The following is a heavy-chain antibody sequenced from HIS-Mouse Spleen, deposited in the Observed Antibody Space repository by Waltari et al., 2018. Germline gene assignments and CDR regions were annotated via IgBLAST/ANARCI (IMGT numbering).Heavy chain of an antibody. D-gene: IGHD6-13*01. CDR2: IYYSGST. J-gene: IGHJ4*02. V-gene: IGHV4-39*07. CDR3: ARESPAAAGLGRYFDY. Sequence: QLQLQESGPGLVKPSETLSLTCTVSGGSISSSSYYWGWIRQPPGKGLEWIGSIYYSGSTYYNPSLKSRVTISVDTSKTQFSLKLSSVTAADTAVYYCARESPAAAGLGRYFDYWGQGTLVTVSS. CDR1: GGSISSSSYY.